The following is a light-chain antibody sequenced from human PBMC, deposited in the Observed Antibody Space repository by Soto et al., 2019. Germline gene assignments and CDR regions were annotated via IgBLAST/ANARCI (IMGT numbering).Light chain of an antibody. CDR2: WAF. V-gene: IGKV4-1*01. CDR1: QSVLYSSTNKNY. Sequence: DIVMTQPLESLAVSLGERATINCKSSQSVLYSSTNKNYLAWYQQKEGQPPRLLIYWAFTRESGVPDRFSGSGSGTDFTLTISSLQAEDVAVYYCQQYYSLPPTFGGGTKVEIK. J-gene: IGKJ4*01. CDR3: QQYYSLPPT.